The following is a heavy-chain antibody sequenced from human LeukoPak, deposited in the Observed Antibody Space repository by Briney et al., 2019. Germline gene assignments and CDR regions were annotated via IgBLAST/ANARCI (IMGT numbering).Heavy chain of an antibody. Sequence: PSETLSLTCSVSGYSISSAYYWGWIRQPPGKGLEWIGTMYHSGSTNYNPSLKRRVNISVDTYKNQFSLKLRSVTAADTAVYFCARDRIAVAGTGDYYYYYMDVWGKGTTVTVSS. D-gene: IGHD6-19*01. V-gene: IGHV4-38-2*02. CDR1: GYSISSAYY. CDR2: MYHSGST. CDR3: ARDRIAVAGTGDYYYYYMDV. J-gene: IGHJ6*03.